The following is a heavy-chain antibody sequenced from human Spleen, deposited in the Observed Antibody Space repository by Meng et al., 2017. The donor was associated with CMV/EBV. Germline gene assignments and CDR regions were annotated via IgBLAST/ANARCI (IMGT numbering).Heavy chain of an antibody. D-gene: IGHD3-22*01. J-gene: IGHJ5*02. CDR2: IHNDDSST. CDR3: ARGYSRGFDP. V-gene: IGHV3-23*03. Sequence: GGSLKISCTASGFTFNIYAMSWVRQAPGKGLEWVSCIHNDDSSTYYADFVKGRFTISRDNSKNTLYLQLNSLRVEDTAVYYCARGYSRGFDPWGQGTLVTVSS. CDR1: GFTFNIYA.